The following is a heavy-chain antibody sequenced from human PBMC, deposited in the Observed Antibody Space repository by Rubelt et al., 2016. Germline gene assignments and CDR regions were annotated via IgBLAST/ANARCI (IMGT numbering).Heavy chain of an antibody. CDR1: GGSISSTAYY. V-gene: IGHV4-39*01. CDR2: IYSGWGA. CDR3: ARGELIVVAHDAFDI. Sequence: GLVKPSETLSLTCTVSGGSISSTAYYWGWVRQPPGKGLEWIGSIYSGWGADCNPSLKSRVTISVDTSNHQFSLKLSSVTAADTAVYYCARGELIVVAHDAFDIWGQGTMVTVSS. J-gene: IGHJ3*02. D-gene: IGHD3-22*01.